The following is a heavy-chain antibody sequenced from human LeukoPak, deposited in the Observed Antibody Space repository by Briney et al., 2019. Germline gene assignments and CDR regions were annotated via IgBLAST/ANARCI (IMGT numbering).Heavy chain of an antibody. Sequence: ASVKVSCKASGYTFTGYYMHWVRQAPGQGLEWMGWINPNSGGTNYAQKFQGRVTMTRGTSISTAYMELSRLRSDDTAVYYCARDQKLRFLEWLPAPFHVWGQGTLVTVSS. D-gene: IGHD3-3*01. CDR2: INPNSGGT. CDR3: ARDQKLRFLEWLPAPFHV. V-gene: IGHV1-2*02. CDR1: GYTFTGYY. J-gene: IGHJ4*02.